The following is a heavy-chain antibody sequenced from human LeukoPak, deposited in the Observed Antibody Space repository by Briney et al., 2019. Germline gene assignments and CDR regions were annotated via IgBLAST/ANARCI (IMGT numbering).Heavy chain of an antibody. D-gene: IGHD6-6*01. V-gene: IGHV1-2*02. CDR2: INPNSGGT. Sequence: GASVKVSCNSSGYTFTGYYMHWVRQAPGQGLEWMGCINPNSGGTYYAQKFQGRVTMTRDTSINTTYMELSRLRSDDTAIYYFARGSSIVTSTIDWFDPWGQGALVAVSS. J-gene: IGHJ5*02. CDR3: ARGSSIVTSTIDWFDP. CDR1: GYTFTGYY.